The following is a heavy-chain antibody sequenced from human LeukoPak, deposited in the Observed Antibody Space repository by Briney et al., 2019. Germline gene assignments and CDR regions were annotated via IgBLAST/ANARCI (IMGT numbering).Heavy chain of an antibody. D-gene: IGHD2-2*01. V-gene: IGHV4-61*02. CDR3: AGYCSSTSCYQMDV. Sequence: SQTLSLTCTVSGGSISSGSYYWSWIRQPAGKGLEWIGRIYTSGSTNYNPSLKSRVTISVDTSKNQFSLKLSSVTAADTAVYYCAGYCSSTSCYQMDVWGKGTTVTVSS. CDR2: IYTSGST. J-gene: IGHJ6*04. CDR1: GGSISSGSYY.